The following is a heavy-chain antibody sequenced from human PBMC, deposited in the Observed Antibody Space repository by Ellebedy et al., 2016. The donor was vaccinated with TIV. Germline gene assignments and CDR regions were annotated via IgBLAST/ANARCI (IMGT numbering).Heavy chain of an antibody. D-gene: IGHD3-10*01. J-gene: IGHJ2*01. V-gene: IGHV3-13*01. CDR3: ARGGPGGDNWFFGL. CDR1: GFSLTGSD. Sequence: PGGSLRLSCAASGFSLTGSDLHWVRRPRGKGLEWVSASGAAGDTYYPDSVRGRFTISRESAKNSFYLQMNSLTAGDTAVYYCARGGPGGDNWFFGLWGRGTRVTVSS. CDR2: SGAAGDT.